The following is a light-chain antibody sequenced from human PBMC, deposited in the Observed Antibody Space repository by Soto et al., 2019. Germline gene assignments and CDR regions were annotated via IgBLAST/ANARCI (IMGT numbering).Light chain of an antibody. V-gene: IGLV2-14*01. CDR3: SSYTSRSTL. CDR1: SSDVGGYNY. J-gene: IGLJ2*01. CDR2: DVS. Sequence: QSALTQPASVSGSPGQSITISCTRTSSDVGGYNYVSWYQQHPGKAPKLMIYDVSNRPSGVSNRFSGSKSGNTASLTISGLQAEDEADYYCSSYTSRSTLFGGGTKLTVL.